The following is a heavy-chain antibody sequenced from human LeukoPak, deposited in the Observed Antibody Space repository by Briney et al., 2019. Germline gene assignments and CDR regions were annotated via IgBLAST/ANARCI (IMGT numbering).Heavy chain of an antibody. D-gene: IGHD6-6*01. CDR3: ARDGEYSSSSDQYYDRDV. CDR1: GFTFTSYA. J-gene: IGHJ6*03. Sequence: PGRSLTLSCAASGFTFTSYAIHGVRQAPGKGLEWVADMWSEGGNKFYGATVKGRFAISRENSNNTPYLQMNSLRAEDTAVYYCARDGEYSSSSDQYYDRDVWGKGKTVTVTS. CDR2: MWSEGGNK. V-gene: IGHV3-33*08.